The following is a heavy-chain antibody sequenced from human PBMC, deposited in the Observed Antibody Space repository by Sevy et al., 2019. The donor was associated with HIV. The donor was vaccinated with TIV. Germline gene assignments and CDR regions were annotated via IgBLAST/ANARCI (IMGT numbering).Heavy chain of an antibody. V-gene: IGHV4-59*08. CDR3: AGENAWGRGYS. D-gene: IGHD1-26*01. Sequence: SETLSLTCTVSGGSITSLYWNWIRQPPGKGLEWIANIYYNGHINYNPSLKSLFSSSLDTSKNQFSQRLRSVTAADTAMYYCAGENAWGRGYSWGQGTLVTVSS. CDR1: GGSITSLY. J-gene: IGHJ4*02. CDR2: IYYNGHI.